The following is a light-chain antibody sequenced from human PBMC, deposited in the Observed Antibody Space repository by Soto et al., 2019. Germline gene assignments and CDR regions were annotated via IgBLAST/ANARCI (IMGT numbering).Light chain of an antibody. V-gene: IGLV1-44*01. CDR1: SSSIGSNS. CDR2: TNN. J-gene: IGLJ1*01. CDR3: AAWDDSLNVYV. Sequence: QSVLTQPPSASGTPGQRVTIPCSGSSSSIGSNSVNWYQQLPRTAPKVLIYTNNQRPSGVPDRFSGSKSGTSASLAISGLQSEDEADYYCAAWDDSLNVYVFGTGTKVTVL.